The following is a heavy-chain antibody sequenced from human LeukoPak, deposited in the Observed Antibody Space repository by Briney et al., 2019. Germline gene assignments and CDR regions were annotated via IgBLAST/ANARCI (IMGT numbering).Heavy chain of an antibody. V-gene: IGHV3-9*01. Sequence: GGSLRLSCAGSGFIFNNYAMHWVRQPPGKGLEWVSGISWNSGTIDYADSVRGRFTISRDNAKRSLYLQIESLRDDDTAVYHCALGTINKDYYSGMDVWGQGTTVTVSS. CDR1: GFIFNNYA. D-gene: IGHD2-8*01. J-gene: IGHJ6*02. CDR2: ISWNSGTI. CDR3: ALGTINKDYYSGMDV.